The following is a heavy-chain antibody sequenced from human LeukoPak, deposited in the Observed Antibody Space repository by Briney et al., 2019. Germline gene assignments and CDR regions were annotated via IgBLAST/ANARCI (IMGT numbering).Heavy chain of an antibody. CDR1: GGSFSGYY. J-gene: IGHJ4*02. Sequence: PSETLSLTCAVYGGSFSGYYWSWIRQPPGKGLEWIGEINHSGSTNYNPSLKSRVTISVDTSKNQFSLKLSSVTAADTAVYYCAFRGSDYYDSSGYLRFDYWGQGTLVTVSS. CDR2: INHSGST. D-gene: IGHD3-22*01. V-gene: IGHV4-34*01. CDR3: AFRGSDYYDSSGYLRFDY.